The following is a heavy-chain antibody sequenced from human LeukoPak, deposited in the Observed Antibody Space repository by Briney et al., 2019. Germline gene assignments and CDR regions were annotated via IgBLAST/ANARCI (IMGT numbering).Heavy chain of an antibody. Sequence: GGSLRLSCVASGLTFSSYSMNWVRQAPGKGLEWVSSISSSSSFIYYADSVKGRFTISRDNAKNSLYLQMNSLRAEDTAVYYCARDDTMYSSSWYNYYYYGMDVWGKGATVTVSS. CDR3: ARDDTMYSSSWYNYYYYGMDV. J-gene: IGHJ6*04. CDR2: ISSSSSFI. D-gene: IGHD6-13*01. V-gene: IGHV3-21*01. CDR1: GLTFSSYS.